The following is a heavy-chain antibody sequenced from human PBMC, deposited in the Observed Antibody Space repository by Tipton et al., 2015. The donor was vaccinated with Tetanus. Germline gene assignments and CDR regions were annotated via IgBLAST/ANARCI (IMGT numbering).Heavy chain of an antibody. CDR2: IRHSGGTT. CDR3: AKFGGPYSSGYFIDY. CDR1: GFSFSGYA. D-gene: IGHD3-22*01. Sequence: GSLRLSCAASGFSFSGYAMSWVRQAPGKGLEWVSDIRHSGGTTYYTDSVKGRFTISRDNSKNTLYLQMNSLRVEDTAVYYCAKFGGPYSSGYFIDYWGQGTLVTVSS. J-gene: IGHJ4*02. V-gene: IGHV3-23*01.